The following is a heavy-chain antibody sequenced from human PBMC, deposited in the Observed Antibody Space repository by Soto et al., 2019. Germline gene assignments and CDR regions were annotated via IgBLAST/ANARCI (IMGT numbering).Heavy chain of an antibody. Sequence: QVQLVESGGGVVQPGRSLRLSCAASGFTFSSYAMHWVRQAPGKGLEWVAVISYDGSNKYYADSVKGRFTISRDNSKNTLYLQMNSLRDEVTAVYYCAREAAPFYYYYGMDVGGQGTTVTVSS. D-gene: IGHD6-25*01. CDR3: AREAAPFYYYYGMDV. J-gene: IGHJ6*02. V-gene: IGHV3-30-3*01. CDR2: ISYDGSNK. CDR1: GFTFSSYA.